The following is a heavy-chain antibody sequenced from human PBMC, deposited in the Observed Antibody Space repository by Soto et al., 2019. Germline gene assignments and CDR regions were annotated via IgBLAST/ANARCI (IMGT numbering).Heavy chain of an antibody. CDR3: ATSYGSGYRAFDS. V-gene: IGHV1-69*02. CDR1: GDTFNFYT. Sequence: QVQLVQSGADVQRPGSSVRVSCKASGDTFNFYTINCVRQAPGQGLQWMGRINPILSMSNYAPRFQGRVTMTADKSTSTAYMELSSLRSEDTAMYYCATSYGSGYRAFDSWGQGALVTVSS. CDR2: INPILSMS. D-gene: IGHD3-10*01. J-gene: IGHJ4*02.